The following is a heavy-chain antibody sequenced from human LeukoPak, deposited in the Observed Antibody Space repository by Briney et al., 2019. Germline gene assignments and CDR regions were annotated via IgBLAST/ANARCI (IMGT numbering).Heavy chain of an antibody. Sequence: GESLKISCKGSGYSFTSYWIGWVRQMPGKGLEWMGRIDPSDSYTNYSPSFQGHVTISADKSISTAYLQWNSLKASDTAMYYCARLWGSLYYFDSWGRGTLVTVSS. D-gene: IGHD3-16*01. CDR3: ARLWGSLYYFDS. J-gene: IGHJ4*02. V-gene: IGHV5-10-1*01. CDR2: IDPSDSYT. CDR1: GYSFTSYW.